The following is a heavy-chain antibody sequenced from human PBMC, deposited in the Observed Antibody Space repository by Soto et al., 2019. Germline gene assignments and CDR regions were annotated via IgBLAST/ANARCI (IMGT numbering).Heavy chain of an antibody. CDR3: ARERRSYCGGDCSSGWFDP. D-gene: IGHD2-21*02. V-gene: IGHV1-8*01. J-gene: IGHJ5*02. CDR2: MNPNSGNT. Sequence: QVQLVQSGAEVKKPGASVKVSCKASGYTFTSYDINWVRQANGQGLEWMGWMNPNSGNTGYAQKFQGRVTMTRNTSEGTADIELTSLRSEGTAVYYCARERRSYCGGDCSSGWFDPWGQGTLVTVSS. CDR1: GYTFTSYD.